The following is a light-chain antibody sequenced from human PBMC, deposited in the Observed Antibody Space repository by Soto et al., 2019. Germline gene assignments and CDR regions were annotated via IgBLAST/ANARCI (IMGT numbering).Light chain of an antibody. Sequence: DIVITQSPYSLAVSLGERATINCKSSQTVLDSSNDKDYLTWYQQKTGQPPKLLIYGASTREFGVPDRFSGSGSGTDLNLTISSLQAEDVAVYYCQKYYSTPRTCGHGTKVDIK. CDR1: QTVLDSSNDKDY. V-gene: IGKV4-1*01. CDR2: GAS. J-gene: IGKJ1*01. CDR3: QKYYSTPRT.